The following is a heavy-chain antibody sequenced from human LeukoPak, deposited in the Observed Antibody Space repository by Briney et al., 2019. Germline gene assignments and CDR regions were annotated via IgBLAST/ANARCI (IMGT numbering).Heavy chain of an antibody. CDR1: GGSISSYY. V-gene: IGHV4-59*01. D-gene: IGHD6-6*01. CDR2: IYYSGST. Sequence: SETLSLTCTVSGGSISSYYWSWIRQPPGKGLEWIGYIYYSGSTNYNPSLKSRVIISVDTSKNQFSLKLSSVTAADTAVYYCARGIAARLLYWGQGTLVTVSS. CDR3: ARGIAARLLY. J-gene: IGHJ4*02.